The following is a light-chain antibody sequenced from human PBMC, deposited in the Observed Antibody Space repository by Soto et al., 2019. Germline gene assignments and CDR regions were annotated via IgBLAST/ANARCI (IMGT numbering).Light chain of an antibody. Sequence: EIVLTQSPATLPLSPGERATLSCRASQSVSSYLAWYQQKPGQAPRLLIYDASNRATGIPARFSGSGSGTDFTLTISSLEPEDFAVYYCQQRSNWPPVFGGGTKVEIK. CDR1: QSVSSY. V-gene: IGKV3-11*01. CDR3: QQRSNWPPV. CDR2: DAS. J-gene: IGKJ4*01.